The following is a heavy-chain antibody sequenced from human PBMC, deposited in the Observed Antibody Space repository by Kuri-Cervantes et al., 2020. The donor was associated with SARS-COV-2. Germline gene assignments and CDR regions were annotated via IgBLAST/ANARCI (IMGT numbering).Heavy chain of an antibody. CDR3: ARLGIRITIFGVPKGFDY. CDR1: GFTFSSYG. J-gene: IGHJ4*02. CDR2: ISYDGSNK. D-gene: IGHD3-3*01. Sequence: GESLKISCAASGFTFSSYGMHWVRQAPGKGLEWVAVISYDGSNKYYADSVKGRFTISRDNSKNSLYLQMNSLRAEDTAVYYCARLGIRITIFGVPKGFDYWGQGTLVTVSS. V-gene: IGHV3-30*03.